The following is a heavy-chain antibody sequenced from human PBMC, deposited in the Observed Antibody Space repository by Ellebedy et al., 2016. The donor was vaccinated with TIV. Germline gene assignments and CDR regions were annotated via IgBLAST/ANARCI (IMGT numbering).Heavy chain of an antibody. V-gene: IGHV3-21*01. Sequence: GESLKISCAASGFTFTSYSMNWVRQAPGKGLEWVSSISSTGYYIYYADSLKGRFTISRDEARNSLYLQMNSLRAEDTAVYYCARVEVGRSGPSYGMDVWGQGTTVTVSS. J-gene: IGHJ6*02. CDR2: ISSTGYYI. D-gene: IGHD6-19*01. CDR1: GFTFTSYS. CDR3: ARVEVGRSGPSYGMDV.